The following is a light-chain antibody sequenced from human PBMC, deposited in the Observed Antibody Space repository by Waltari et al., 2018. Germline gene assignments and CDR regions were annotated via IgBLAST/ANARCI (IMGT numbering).Light chain of an antibody. CDR1: QSLVHSDGNTY. J-gene: IGKJ2*01. CDR2: KVS. V-gene: IGKV2-30*02. Sequence: DVVMTQSPLSLPVTLGQPASIPCRSSQSLVHSDGNTYLNWFQQRPGQSPRRLIYKVSNRDSGVPDRFSGSGSGTEFTLTISALQSEDLAVYYCHQYNHWPTFTFGQGTKLQIE. CDR3: HQYNHWPTFT.